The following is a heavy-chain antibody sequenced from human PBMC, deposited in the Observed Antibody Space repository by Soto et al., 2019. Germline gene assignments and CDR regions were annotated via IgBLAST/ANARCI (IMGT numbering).Heavy chain of an antibody. J-gene: IGHJ4*02. D-gene: IGHD1-26*01. Sequence: EVQLVESGGGLVEPGGSIRLSCVASGFTFSRAYMTWVRQAPGKGLEWVGRIKGSHAGGTTDYATSVEGRFTISRDDSNNTLYLQLNSLKTEDTSLYYCATEGGYPGSNFYGAYWGQGTLVTVSS. CDR2: IKGSHAGGTT. CDR3: ATEGGYPGSNFYGAY. V-gene: IGHV3-15*01. CDR1: GFTFSRAY.